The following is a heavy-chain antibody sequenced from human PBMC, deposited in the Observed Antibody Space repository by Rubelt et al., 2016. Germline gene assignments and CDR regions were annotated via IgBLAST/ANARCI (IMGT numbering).Heavy chain of an antibody. CDR2: LIRDASSA. J-gene: IGHJ4*02. D-gene: IGHD4-17*01. CDR3: ATGLREAFDL. Sequence: ELQLVESGGGLVQPGGSLRLSCAASGFTFSSYWMHWVRQAPGEGLVWVSRLIRDASSAIYADSVKGRFTIPRDNAKGTLYLQMNSLRAEDTAVYYCATGLREAFDLWGQGTLVTVSS. V-gene: IGHV3-74*01. CDR1: GFTFSSYW.